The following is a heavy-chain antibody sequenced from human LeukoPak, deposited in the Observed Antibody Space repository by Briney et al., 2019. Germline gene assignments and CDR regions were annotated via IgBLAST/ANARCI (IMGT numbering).Heavy chain of an antibody. V-gene: IGHV5-51*01. CDR2: IYPDDSDT. CDR1: GFPFTTSW. Sequence: GESLKIPCYTSGFPFTTSWIGWVRQMPGTGLEWVGAIYPDDSDTSYSPSFQGQVRISADKSARTAYLQWASLKASDTATYYCATQRGASATINWFDPWGQGTLVTVSS. D-gene: IGHD4-17*01. CDR3: ATQRGASATINWFDP. J-gene: IGHJ5*02.